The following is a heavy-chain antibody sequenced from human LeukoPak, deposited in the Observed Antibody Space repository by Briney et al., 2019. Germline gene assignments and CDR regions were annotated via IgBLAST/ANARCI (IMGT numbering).Heavy chain of an antibody. CDR2: INTDGSST. Sequence: GGSLRLSCAASGFTFSSYGMHWVRQAPGKGLVWVSRINTDGSSTNYADSVKGRFTISRDNAKNTLYLQMNSLRAEDTAVYYCARDSSPTTGGYYMDVWGKGTTVTVSS. CDR1: GFTFSSYG. V-gene: IGHV3-74*01. J-gene: IGHJ6*03. CDR3: ARDSSPTTGGYYMDV. D-gene: IGHD1-14*01.